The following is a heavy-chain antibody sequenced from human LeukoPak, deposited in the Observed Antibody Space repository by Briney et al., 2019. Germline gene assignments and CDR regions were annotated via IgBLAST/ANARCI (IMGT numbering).Heavy chain of an antibody. CDR2: IKQDGSEK. V-gene: IGHV3-7*01. D-gene: IGHD6-19*01. J-gene: IGHJ4*02. CDR3: ARDVIAVAAYFDY. Sequence: GGSLRLSCAASVFTFSSYWMSWVRQAPGKGLEWVANIKQDGSEKYYVDSVKGRFTISRDNAKNSLYLQMNSLRAEDTAVYYCARDVIAVAAYFDYWGQGTLVTVSS. CDR1: VFTFSSYW.